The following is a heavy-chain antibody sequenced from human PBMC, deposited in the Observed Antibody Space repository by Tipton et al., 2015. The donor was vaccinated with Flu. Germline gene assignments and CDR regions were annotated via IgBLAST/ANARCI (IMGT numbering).Heavy chain of an antibody. CDR3: ARDRWEYASGFDP. CDR1: GYSISSGYY. J-gene: IGHJ5*02. Sequence: TLSLTCAVPGYSISSGYYWGWIRQPPGKGLEWIGSISHTGTTYYNPYLRSRVTISVDTSKNQFSLRLTSVTAADTAIYYCARDRWEYASGFDPWGQGTPVTVSS. V-gene: IGHV4-38-2*02. CDR2: ISHTGTT. D-gene: IGHD6-19*01.